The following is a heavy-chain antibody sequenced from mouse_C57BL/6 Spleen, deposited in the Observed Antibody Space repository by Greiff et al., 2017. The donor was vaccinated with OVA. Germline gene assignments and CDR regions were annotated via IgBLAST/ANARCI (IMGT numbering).Heavy chain of an antibody. Sequence: VQLQQPGAELVKPGASVKLSCKASGYPFTSYWMHWVKQRPGQGLEWIGMIHPNSGSTNYNEKFKSKATLTVDKSSSTAYMQLSSLTSEDSAVYDCARAPQLVHWYCDVWGTGTTVTVSS. D-gene: IGHD4-1*02. J-gene: IGHJ1*03. CDR1: GYPFTSYW. V-gene: IGHV1-64*01. CDR2: IHPNSGST. CDR3: ARAPQLVHWYCDV.